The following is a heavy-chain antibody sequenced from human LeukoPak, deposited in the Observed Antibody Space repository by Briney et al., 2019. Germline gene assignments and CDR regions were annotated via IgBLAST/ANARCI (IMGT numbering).Heavy chain of an antibody. V-gene: IGHV3-53*01. CDR2: IYITGNT. CDR3: ASGRNYFPIEY. D-gene: IGHD3-10*02. J-gene: IGHJ4*02. Sequence: PGGSLTLSCAASGFIVSSRYMTWVRQTPGKGLEYISVIYITGNTFYADSVKGRFSLSRDNSVNTVFLHLGGLRAEDTGVYYCASGRNYFPIEYWGQGTPVTVAS. CDR1: GFIVSSRY.